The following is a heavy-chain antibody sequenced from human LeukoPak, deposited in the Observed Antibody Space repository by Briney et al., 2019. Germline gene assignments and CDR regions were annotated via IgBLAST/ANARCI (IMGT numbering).Heavy chain of an antibody. CDR1: GYSISSGYY. V-gene: IGHV4-38-2*01. Sequence: SETLSLTCAVSGYSISSGYYWGWIRQPPGKGLEWIGSIYHSGSTYYNPSLKSRVTISVDTSKNQFSLQLTSVTAADTAVYYCARTSLFWFDPWGQGTLVTVSS. CDR2: IYHSGST. J-gene: IGHJ5*02. CDR3: ARTSLFWFDP. D-gene: IGHD3-10*01.